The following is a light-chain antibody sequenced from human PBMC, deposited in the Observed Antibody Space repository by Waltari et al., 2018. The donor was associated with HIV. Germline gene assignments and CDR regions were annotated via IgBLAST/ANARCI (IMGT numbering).Light chain of an antibody. CDR3: QSYDSNLSGSV. J-gene: IGLJ2*01. CDR1: SSNIGAYSD. Sequence: HSVLTQPPSVSGAPGQKVPISCTGSSSNIGAYSDVHWYQQLPGTAPRLLIHGNSYRPSGVPDRFSGSRSGTSASLAITGLQAEDEADYYCQSYDSNLSGSVFGGGTKLTVL. CDR2: GNS. V-gene: IGLV1-40*01.